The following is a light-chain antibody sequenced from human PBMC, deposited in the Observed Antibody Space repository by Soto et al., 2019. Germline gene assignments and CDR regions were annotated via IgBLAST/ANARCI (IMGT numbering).Light chain of an antibody. CDR2: GAS. V-gene: IGKV3-20*01. CDR1: QSFSSSS. Sequence: EIVLTQSPGTLSLSPGERAILSCRASQSFSSSSLAWYQQKPGQAPRLLIYGASSRATGIPDRFSGSGSGTDFTLTISRLEPEDFAVYYCQQYGTSPMYTFGQGTKLEIK. CDR3: QQYGTSPMYT. J-gene: IGKJ2*01.